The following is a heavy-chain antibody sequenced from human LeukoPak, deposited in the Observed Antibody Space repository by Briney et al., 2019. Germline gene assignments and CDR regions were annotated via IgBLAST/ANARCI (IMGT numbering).Heavy chain of an antibody. CDR3: ARPGITAMGVYHFDY. CDR1: GYTFTGYY. Sequence: ASVKVSCKASGYTFTGYYMHWVRQAPGQGLEWMGWINPNSGSTNYAQKFQGRVTMTRDTSISTAYMELSRLRSDDTAVYYCARPGITAMGVYHFDYWGQGTLVTVSS. V-gene: IGHV1-2*02. D-gene: IGHD5-18*01. CDR2: INPNSGST. J-gene: IGHJ4*02.